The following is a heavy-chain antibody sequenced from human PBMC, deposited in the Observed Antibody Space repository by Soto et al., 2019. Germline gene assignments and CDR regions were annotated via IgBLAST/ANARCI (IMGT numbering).Heavy chain of an antibody. D-gene: IGHD3-3*01. Sequence: KPSETLSLTCAVYGGSFSGYYWSWIRQPPGKGLEWIGEINHSGSTNYNPSLKSRVTISVDTSKNQFSLKLSSVTAADTAVYYCARDGYYDFWSNYSPIDYWGQGTLVTVSS. V-gene: IGHV4-34*01. J-gene: IGHJ4*02. CDR2: INHSGST. CDR3: ARDGYYDFWSNYSPIDY. CDR1: GGSFSGYY.